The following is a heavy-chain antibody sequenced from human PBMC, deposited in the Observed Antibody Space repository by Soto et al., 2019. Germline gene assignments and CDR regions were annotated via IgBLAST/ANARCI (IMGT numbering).Heavy chain of an antibody. D-gene: IGHD6-19*01. V-gene: IGHV4-31*03. Sequence: PSETLSLTCTVSGGSISSGDYYWSWIRQHPGKGLEWIGYIYYSGSTCYNPSLKSRITISVDTSKNQFSLKLSSVTAADTAVYYCARGGYSSGFYFQHWGQGTLVTVSS. CDR3: ARGGYSSGFYFQH. CDR1: GGSISSGDYY. J-gene: IGHJ1*01. CDR2: IYYSGST.